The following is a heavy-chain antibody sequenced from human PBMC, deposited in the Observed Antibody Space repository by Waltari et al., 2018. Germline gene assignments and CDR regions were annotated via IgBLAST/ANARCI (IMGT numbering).Heavy chain of an antibody. Sequence: EVRLVESGGGLVQPGGSLRLCCAASGFTFNNYWIHWVRHAPGKGLVWVAYVNNEGTHTAYVDAVKGRFTASRDNAKNTLYLQMNSLRVEDTAVYYCARGGLAGATPDYWGQGTLVTVSS. D-gene: IGHD1-26*01. J-gene: IGHJ4*02. V-gene: IGHV3-74*03. CDR3: ARGGLAGATPDY. CDR2: VNNEGTHT. CDR1: GFTFNNYW.